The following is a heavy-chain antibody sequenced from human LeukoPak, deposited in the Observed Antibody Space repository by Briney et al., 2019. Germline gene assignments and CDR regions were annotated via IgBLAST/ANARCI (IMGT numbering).Heavy chain of an antibody. J-gene: IGHJ6*04. Sequence: GGSLRLSCAVSGFTLSAYWMHWVRYAPGKGVVWVSRMNTDGSSTLYADSVKGRFTISRDNAKTTLYLQMNSLRAEDTAVYYCAREHYDILSRRGMDVWGKGTTVTVSS. CDR3: AREHYDILSRRGMDV. D-gene: IGHD3-9*01. CDR2: MNTDGSST. V-gene: IGHV3-74*03. CDR1: GFTLSAYW.